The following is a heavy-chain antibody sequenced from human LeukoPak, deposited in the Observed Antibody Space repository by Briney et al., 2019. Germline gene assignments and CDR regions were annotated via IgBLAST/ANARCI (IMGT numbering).Heavy chain of an antibody. D-gene: IGHD5-12*01. CDR2: IYHSGST. CDR3: AISWLPTRVSDYGMDV. V-gene: IGHV4-4*02. J-gene: IGHJ6*02. Sequence: PSETLSLTCAVSGGSISSSNWWSWVRQPPGKGLEWIGEIYHSGSTNYNPSLKSRVTISVDKSKNQFSLKLSSVTAADTAVYYCAISWLPTRVSDYGMDVWGQGTTVTVSS. CDR1: GGSISSSNW.